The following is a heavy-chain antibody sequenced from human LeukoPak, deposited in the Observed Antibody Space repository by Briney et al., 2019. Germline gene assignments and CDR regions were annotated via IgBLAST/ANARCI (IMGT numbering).Heavy chain of an antibody. Sequence: SETLSLTCTVSGGSISSSSYYWGWILQPPGKGLEWIGSIYYSGSTYYNPSLKSRVTISVDTSKNQFSLKLSSVTAADTAVYYCAREGNGSGSYYISYWGQGTLVTVSS. V-gene: IGHV4-39*07. CDR1: GGSISSSSYY. CDR3: AREGNGSGSYYISY. D-gene: IGHD3-10*01. CDR2: IYYSGST. J-gene: IGHJ4*02.